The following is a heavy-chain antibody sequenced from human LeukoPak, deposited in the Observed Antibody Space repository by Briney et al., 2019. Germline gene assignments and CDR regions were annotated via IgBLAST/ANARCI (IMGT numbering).Heavy chain of an antibody. CDR1: GFTFSSYE. CDR2: ISSSGSTI. CDR3: ARDPEGAAAERYFQH. V-gene: IGHV3-48*03. D-gene: IGHD6-13*01. Sequence: GGSLRLSCAASGFTFSSYEMNWVRHAPGKGLEWVSYISSSGSTIYYADSVKGRFTISRDNAKNSLYLQMNSLRAEDTAVYYCARDPEGAAAERYFQHWGQGTLVTVSS. J-gene: IGHJ1*01.